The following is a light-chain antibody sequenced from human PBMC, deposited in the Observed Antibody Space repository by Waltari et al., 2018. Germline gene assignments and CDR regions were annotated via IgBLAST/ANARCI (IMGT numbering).Light chain of an antibody. Sequence: QLVLTQSPSASASLGASVTLTCTLSSGPSSNVIPWLQQQPEKGPRYLMKVNSDGSHSKGDEIPDRFSGSSSGAERYLTISSLQSEDEADYYCQTGGHGTWVFGGGTKLTVL. CDR2: VNSDGSH. J-gene: IGLJ3*02. CDR3: QTGGHGTWV. V-gene: IGLV4-69*01. CDR1: SGPSSNV.